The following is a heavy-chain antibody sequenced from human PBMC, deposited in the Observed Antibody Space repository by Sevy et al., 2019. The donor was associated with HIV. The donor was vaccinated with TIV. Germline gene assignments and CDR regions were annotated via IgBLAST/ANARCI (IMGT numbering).Heavy chain of an antibody. D-gene: IGHD3-10*01. Sequence: GGSLRLSCAASGFTFSSYGMHWVRQAPGKGLEWVAVISYDGSNKYYADSVKGRFTISRDNSKNTLYLQMNSLRAGDTAVYYLAKNLRYYYGSGSYYKKPAGPFDYWGQGTLVTVSS. CDR2: ISYDGSNK. CDR1: GFTFSSYG. CDR3: AKNLRYYYGSGSYYKKPAGPFDY. V-gene: IGHV3-30*18. J-gene: IGHJ4*02.